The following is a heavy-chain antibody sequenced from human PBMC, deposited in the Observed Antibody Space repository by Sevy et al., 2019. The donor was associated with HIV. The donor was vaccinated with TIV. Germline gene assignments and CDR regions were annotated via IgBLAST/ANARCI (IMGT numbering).Heavy chain of an antibody. J-gene: IGHJ3*02. CDR2: ISGSDGAT. V-gene: IGHV3-23*01. CDR1: GFSFISYA. Sequence: GGSLRLSCAASGFSFISYAMNWVRQAPGKGLEWVSAISGSDGATYYADSVKGRFSISRDNSKNTLYLQMDSLRAEDTAVYYCAKDIVAVVGDAFDIWGPGTMVTVSS. D-gene: IGHD2-15*01. CDR3: AKDIVAVVGDAFDI.